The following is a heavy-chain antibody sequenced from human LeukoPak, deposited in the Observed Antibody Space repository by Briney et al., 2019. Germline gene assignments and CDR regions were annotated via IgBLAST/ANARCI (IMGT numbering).Heavy chain of an antibody. CDR1: GGSISGYY. V-gene: IGHV4-34*01. J-gene: IGHJ4*02. CDR2: INHSGST. D-gene: IGHD3-22*01. CDR3: ARGSSGYLFY. Sequence: SETLSLTCTVSGGSISGYYWSWIRQPPGKGLEWIGEINHSGSTNYNPSLKSQVTISVDTSKNQFSLKLSSVTAADTAVYYCARGSSGYLFYWGQGTLVTVSS.